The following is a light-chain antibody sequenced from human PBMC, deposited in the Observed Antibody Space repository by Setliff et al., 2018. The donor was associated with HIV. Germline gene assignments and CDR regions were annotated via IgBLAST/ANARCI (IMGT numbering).Light chain of an antibody. CDR3: CSYAGSSTFV. J-gene: IGLJ1*01. Sequence: QSVLAQPASVSGSPGQSITISCTGTSSNIGSYNLVSWYQQHPGKAPKLMIYEATKRPLGVSNRFSGSKSGNTASLTISGLQAEDETDYYCCSYAGSSTFVFGTGTKV. CDR2: EAT. CDR1: SSNIGSYNL. V-gene: IGLV2-23*02.